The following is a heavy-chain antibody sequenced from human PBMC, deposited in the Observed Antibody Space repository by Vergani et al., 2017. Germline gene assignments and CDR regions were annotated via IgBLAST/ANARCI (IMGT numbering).Heavy chain of an antibody. Sequence: QVQLQESGPGLEKPSETLSLTCIVSGGSISSYYWSWIRQPPGKGLDWIGYIYYTGSTNYNPSLKSRVTISVDTSKNQFSLKLSSVTAADTAVYYCAREVGSYYGSDWGQGTLVTVSS. CDR1: GGSISSYY. J-gene: IGHJ4*02. D-gene: IGHD3-10*01. CDR2: IYYTGST. CDR3: AREVGSYYGSD. V-gene: IGHV4-59*13.